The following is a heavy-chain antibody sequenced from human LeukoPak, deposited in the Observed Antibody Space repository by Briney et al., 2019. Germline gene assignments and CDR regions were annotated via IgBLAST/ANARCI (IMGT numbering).Heavy chain of an antibody. J-gene: IGHJ4*02. CDR2: INHSGST. CDR1: GGSFSGYY. CDR3: ARGHPFCSSTSCSDY. Sequence: SETLSLTFAVYGGSFSGYYWSWIRQPPGKGLEWIGEINHSGSTNYNPSLKSRVTISVDTSKNQFSLKLSSVTAADTAVYYCARGHPFCSSTSCSDYWGQGTLVTVSS. D-gene: IGHD2-2*01. V-gene: IGHV4-34*01.